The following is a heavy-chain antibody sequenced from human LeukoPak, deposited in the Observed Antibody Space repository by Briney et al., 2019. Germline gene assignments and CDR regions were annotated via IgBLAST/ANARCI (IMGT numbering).Heavy chain of an antibody. D-gene: IGHD3-10*01. CDR3: ARDGECPQTQNHSYYHGMDV. Sequence: GSSVKVSCKGSGGTLSTYGFTWVRQAPGQGLEWMGRNIPILDVANNAKKFQGRVTITAAKSTRAVYMEFSTLTSDDTAVYYCARDGECPQTQNHSYYHGMDVWGQGTTVTVS. V-gene: IGHV1-69*04. J-gene: IGHJ6*02. CDR2: NIPILDVA. CDR1: GGTLSTYG.